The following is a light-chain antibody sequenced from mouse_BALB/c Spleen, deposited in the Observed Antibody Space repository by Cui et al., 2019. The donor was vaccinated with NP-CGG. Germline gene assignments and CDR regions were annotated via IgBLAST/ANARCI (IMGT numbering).Light chain of an antibody. Sequence: QAVVTQESDLTTSPGETVTLTCRSSTGAVTTSNYANWVQEKPDHLFTGLIGGTNNRPPGVPSRFSGSLIGDKAVLTITGAQTEDEAIYFCALWYSNHWVFGGGTKLTVL. CDR2: GTN. J-gene: IGLJ1*01. CDR1: TGAVTTSNY. V-gene: IGLV1*01. CDR3: ALWYSNHWV.